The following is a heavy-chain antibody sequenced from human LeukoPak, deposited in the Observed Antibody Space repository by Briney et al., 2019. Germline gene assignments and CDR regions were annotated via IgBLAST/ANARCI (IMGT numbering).Heavy chain of an antibody. CDR1: GYTFTGYY. CDR2: INPNSGGT. V-gene: IGHV1-2*02. J-gene: IGHJ4*02. CDR3: IIAVAGTGPFDY. D-gene: IGHD6-19*01. Sequence: GASVKVSCKASGYTFTGYYMHWVRQAPGQGLEWMGWINPNSGGTNYAQKFQGRVTMTRDTSISTAYMELSRLRSDDTAAYYCIIAVAGTGPFDYWGQGTLVTVSS.